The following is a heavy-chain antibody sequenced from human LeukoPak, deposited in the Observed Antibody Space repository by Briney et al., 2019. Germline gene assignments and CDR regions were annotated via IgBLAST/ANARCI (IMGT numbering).Heavy chain of an antibody. CDR2: MNPNSGNT. Sequence: EASVKVSCKASGYTFTSYDINWVRQATGQGLEWMGWMNPNSGNTGYAQKFQGRVTITRNTSISTAYMELSSLRSEDTAVYYCARGRNSGYGGAIGAFDIWGQGTMVTVSS. CDR1: GYTFTSYD. V-gene: IGHV1-8*03. D-gene: IGHD5-12*01. CDR3: ARGRNSGYGGAIGAFDI. J-gene: IGHJ3*02.